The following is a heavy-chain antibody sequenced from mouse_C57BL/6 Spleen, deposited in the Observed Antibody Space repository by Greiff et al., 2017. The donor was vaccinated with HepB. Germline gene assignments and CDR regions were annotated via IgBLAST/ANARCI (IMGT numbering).Heavy chain of an antibody. J-gene: IGHJ3*01. D-gene: IGHD1-1*01. CDR3: ASLANWFAY. V-gene: IGHV3-6*01. Sequence: EVKLVESGPGLVKPSQSLSLTCSVTGYSITSGYYWNWIRQFPGNKLEWMGYISYDGSNNYNPSLKNRISITRDTSKNQFFLKLNSVTTEDTATYYCASLANWFAYWGQGTLVTVSA. CDR1: GYSITSGYY. CDR2: ISYDGSN.